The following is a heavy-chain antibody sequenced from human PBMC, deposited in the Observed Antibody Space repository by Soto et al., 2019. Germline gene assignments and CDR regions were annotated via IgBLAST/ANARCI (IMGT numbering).Heavy chain of an antibody. CDR3: AKSPGFSENIYYFDY. D-gene: IGHD6-19*01. CDR1: GFTFNNYA. J-gene: IGHJ4*02. V-gene: IGHV3-23*01. CDR2: MSGSGGTT. Sequence: EVQLLESGGGLVQPGGSLRLSCVASGFTFNNYAMSWVRLAPGKGLEWVSVMSGSGGTTYYADSLKGRFTISRDNSKDTLYLQMSSLRVEDTAVYYCAKSPGFSENIYYFDYWGQGTLVTVSS.